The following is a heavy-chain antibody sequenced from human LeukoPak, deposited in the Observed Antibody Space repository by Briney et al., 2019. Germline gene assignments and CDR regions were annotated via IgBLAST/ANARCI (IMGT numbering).Heavy chain of an antibody. CDR3: AKDQSRGYSGYGYYFDY. Sequence: GGSPRLSCAASGFTFSSYAMSWVRQAPGKGLEWVSTISGSGGSTYYADSVKGRFTISRDNSKNTLYLQMNSLRAEDTAVYYCAKDQSRGYSGYGYYFDYWGQGTLVTVSS. CDR1: GFTFSSYA. D-gene: IGHD5-12*01. CDR2: ISGSGGST. V-gene: IGHV3-23*01. J-gene: IGHJ4*02.